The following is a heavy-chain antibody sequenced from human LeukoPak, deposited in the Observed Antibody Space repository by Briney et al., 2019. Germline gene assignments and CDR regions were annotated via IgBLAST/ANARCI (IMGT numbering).Heavy chain of an antibody. CDR2: IIPIFGTA. V-gene: IGHV1-69*13. J-gene: IGHJ4*02. Sequence: ASVQVSCQASGGTFSSYAISWVRQAPGQGLEWMGGIIPIFGTANYAQKFQGRVTITADESTSTDYMELSSLRSEDTAVYYCATVDSSGYSYDYWGQGTLVTVSS. D-gene: IGHD3-22*01. CDR1: GGTFSSYA. CDR3: ATVDSSGYSYDY.